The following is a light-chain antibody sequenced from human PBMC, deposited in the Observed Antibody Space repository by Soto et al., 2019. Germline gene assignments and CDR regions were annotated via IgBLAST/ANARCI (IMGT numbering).Light chain of an antibody. CDR1: QSVSSSY. CDR2: GAS. Sequence: DIVLTQSPATPSLSPGERPTLSCKASQSVSSSYLAWYQQKPGQAPRLLIYGASNRATGIPDRFSGSGSGTDFTLTISRLENEDFAVYDCQQYGSSPITFCQGTRLEI. V-gene: IGKV3-20*01. J-gene: IGKJ5*01. CDR3: QQYGSSPIT.